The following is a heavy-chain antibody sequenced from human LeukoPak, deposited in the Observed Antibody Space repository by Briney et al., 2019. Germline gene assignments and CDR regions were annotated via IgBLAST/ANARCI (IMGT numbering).Heavy chain of an antibody. Sequence: SETLSLTCAVSGYSISSGYYWCWIRQPPGKGLEWIGSIYHSGSTYYNPSLKSRVTISVDTSKNQFSLKLSSVTAADTAVYYCARDRAHDMITFGGVISPPDAFDIWGQGTMVTVSS. V-gene: IGHV4-38-2*02. J-gene: IGHJ3*02. D-gene: IGHD3-16*02. CDR2: IYHSGST. CDR3: ARDRAHDMITFGGVISPPDAFDI. CDR1: GYSISSGYY.